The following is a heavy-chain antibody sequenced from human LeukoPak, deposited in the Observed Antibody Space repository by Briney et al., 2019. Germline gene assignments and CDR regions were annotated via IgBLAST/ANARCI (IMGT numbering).Heavy chain of an antibody. CDR3: ARGRVFVPFDF. D-gene: IGHD3-3*01. J-gene: IGHJ4*02. V-gene: IGHV3-21*01. CDR2: ISASNNYI. Sequence: PGGSLRLSCTASGFTFSRYSMNWVRQAPGKGLEWVSSISASNNYIYYADSVKGRFTVSRDNAKNSLYLQMNTPRDEDTAVYYCARGRVFVPFDFWGQGTLVTVSS. CDR1: GFTFSRYS.